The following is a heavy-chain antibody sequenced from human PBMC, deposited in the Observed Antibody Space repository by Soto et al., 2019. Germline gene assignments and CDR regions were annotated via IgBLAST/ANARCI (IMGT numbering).Heavy chain of an antibody. J-gene: IGHJ6*02. Sequence: ASVKVSCKASGYTFTGYYMHWVRQAPGQGLEWMGWINPNSGGTNYAQKFQGWVTMTRDTSISTAYMELSRLRSDDTAVYYCARADLLAVAPSYYYGMDVWGQGTTVTVSS. V-gene: IGHV1-2*04. CDR1: GYTFTGYY. CDR3: ARADLLAVAPSYYYGMDV. D-gene: IGHD6-19*01. CDR2: INPNSGGT.